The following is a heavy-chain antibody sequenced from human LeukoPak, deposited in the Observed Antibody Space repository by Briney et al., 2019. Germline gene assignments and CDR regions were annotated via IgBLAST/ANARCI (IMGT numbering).Heavy chain of an antibody. V-gene: IGHV3-11*03. D-gene: IGHD3-22*01. J-gene: IGHJ4*02. Sequence: PGGSLRLSCAASGFTFSDYYMSWIRQAPGKGLEWLSYISSSGSYTNYADSVRGRFTISRDNAKNSLYLQMNSLRAEDTAVYYCASRYYDSSGPLKYCFDYWGQGTLVTVSS. CDR1: GFTFSDYY. CDR3: ASRYYDSSGPLKYCFDY. CDR2: ISSSGSYT.